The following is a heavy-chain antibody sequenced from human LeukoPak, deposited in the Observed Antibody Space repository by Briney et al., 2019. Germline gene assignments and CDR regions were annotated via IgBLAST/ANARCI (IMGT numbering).Heavy chain of an antibody. J-gene: IGHJ4*02. Sequence: PSQTLSLTCAVSGGSISSGGYSWSWIRQPPGKGLEWIGYIYYSGSTYYNPSLKSRVTISADTSKNQFSLKLSSVTAADTAVYYCARGAVEMATILDYWGQGTLVTVSS. CDR3: ARGAVEMATILDY. V-gene: IGHV4-30-4*07. CDR2: IYYSGST. D-gene: IGHD5-24*01. CDR1: GGSISSGGYS.